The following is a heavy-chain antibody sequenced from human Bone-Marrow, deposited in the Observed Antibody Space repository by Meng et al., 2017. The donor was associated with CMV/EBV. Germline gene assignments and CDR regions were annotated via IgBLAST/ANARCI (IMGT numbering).Heavy chain of an antibody. Sequence: ESLKISCTVSGGSVSSGSYYWSWIRQPPGKGLEWIGYIYYSGSTNYNPSLKSRVTISVDTSKNQFSLKLSSVTAADTAVYYCARSQSPYDFWSGYYIPGGYYYYYGMDVWGQGTTVTVSS. CDR3: ARSQSPYDFWSGYYIPGGYYYYYGMDV. CDR1: GGSVSSGSYY. D-gene: IGHD3-3*01. J-gene: IGHJ6*02. V-gene: IGHV4-61*01. CDR2: IYYSGST.